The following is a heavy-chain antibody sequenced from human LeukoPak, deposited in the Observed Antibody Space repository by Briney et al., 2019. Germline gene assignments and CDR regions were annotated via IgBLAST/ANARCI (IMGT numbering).Heavy chain of an antibody. D-gene: IGHD3-3*01. CDR1: GFTFSSYG. Sequence: PGGSLRLSWAASGFTFSSYGMSWGSQAGGKGREWGSAISGRGGSTYYADSVKCRFTISRDNSKNTLYLQMHSLRAEDTAVYSCAKDLRLLASPRYYDFWSGYYSDYWGQGTLVTVSS. CDR3: AKDLRLLASPRYYDFWSGYYSDY. J-gene: IGHJ4*02. V-gene: IGHV3-23*01. CDR2: ISGRGGST.